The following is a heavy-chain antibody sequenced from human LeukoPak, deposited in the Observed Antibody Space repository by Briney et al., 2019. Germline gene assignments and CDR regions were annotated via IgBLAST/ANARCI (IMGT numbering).Heavy chain of an antibody. Sequence: GGSLRLSCVASGFPFGSFWMNWVRQAPGRGPEWVANIKEDGSMTNYVGSLKGRFTISRDNTKNSLFLQVDALTVDDTAVYYCARVQSGRYFGDAFDIWGRGTLVTVSS. J-gene: IGHJ3*02. V-gene: IGHV3-7*03. CDR1: GFPFGSFW. CDR2: IKEDGSMT. CDR3: ARVQSGRYFGDAFDI. D-gene: IGHD1-26*01.